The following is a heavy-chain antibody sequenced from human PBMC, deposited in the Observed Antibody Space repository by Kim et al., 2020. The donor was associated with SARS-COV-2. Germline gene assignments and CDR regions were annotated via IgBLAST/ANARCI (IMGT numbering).Heavy chain of an antibody. V-gene: IGHV5-51*01. Sequence: RYSPSFQGQVTISADKSISTAYLQWSSLKASDTAMYYCARQVVKQWPLDYWGQGTLVTVSS. D-gene: IGHD6-19*01. J-gene: IGHJ4*02. CDR3: ARQVVKQWPLDY.